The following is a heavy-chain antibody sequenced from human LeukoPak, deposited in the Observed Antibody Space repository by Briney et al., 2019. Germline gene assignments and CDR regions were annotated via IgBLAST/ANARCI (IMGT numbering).Heavy chain of an antibody. Sequence: PGGSLRLSCAASRFTLSHYYMSWIRQAPGKGLEWVSYISSSSSYTNYAGWVKDRFTIYRDNAKNSLDLQMNSLRAEDTAVYYCARGDCSSTSCYGYYYYYGMDVWGQGTTVTVSS. V-gene: IGHV3-11*06. CDR2: ISSSSSYT. CDR1: RFTLSHYY. D-gene: IGHD2-2*01. CDR3: ARGDCSSTSCYGYYYYYGMDV. J-gene: IGHJ6*02.